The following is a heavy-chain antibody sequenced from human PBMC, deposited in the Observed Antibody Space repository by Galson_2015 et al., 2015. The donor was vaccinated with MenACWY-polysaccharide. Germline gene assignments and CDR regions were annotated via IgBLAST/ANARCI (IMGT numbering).Heavy chain of an antibody. CDR1: GFTFSSNA. Sequence: SLRLSCATSGFTFSSNAMSWVRQAPGKGLEWVSAISGTGDSIRYADSVKGRFTISRDASKNTLYLQMSSLRAEDTALYYCAISRGFSSGWKYFDYWGQGTPVAVSA. J-gene: IGHJ4*02. D-gene: IGHD6-19*01. CDR3: AISRGFSSGWKYFDY. V-gene: IGHV3-23*01. CDR2: ISGTGDSI.